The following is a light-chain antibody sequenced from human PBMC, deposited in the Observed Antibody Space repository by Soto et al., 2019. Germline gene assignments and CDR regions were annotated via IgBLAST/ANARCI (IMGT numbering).Light chain of an antibody. Sequence: DIQMTQSPSSLSASVGDRVTITCRASQSISTYLNWYQQKPGKAPKLRIYAASRLQSGVPSTFSGGGSGADFTLIISSLQPEDFATYYCQQRYSTPWTFGQGNKVEIK. CDR1: QSISTY. J-gene: IGKJ1*01. CDR3: QQRYSTPWT. CDR2: AAS. V-gene: IGKV1-39*01.